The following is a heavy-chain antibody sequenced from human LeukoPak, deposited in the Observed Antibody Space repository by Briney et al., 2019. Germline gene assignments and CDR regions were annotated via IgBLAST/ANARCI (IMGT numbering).Heavy chain of an antibody. CDR1: GYTFTSHW. J-gene: IGHJ4*02. V-gene: IGHV5-51*01. Sequence: GESLKISCKTAGYTFTSHWIGWVRQMPGKGLEWMGNIYPGDSQPGDSDPKYSPSFRGQVAISADKSINTAYLQWSSLRASDTAMYYCARRDYDNVWQFDYWGQGTLVTVSS. CDR2: IYPGDSQPGDSDP. D-gene: IGHD3-16*01. CDR3: ARRDYDNVWQFDY.